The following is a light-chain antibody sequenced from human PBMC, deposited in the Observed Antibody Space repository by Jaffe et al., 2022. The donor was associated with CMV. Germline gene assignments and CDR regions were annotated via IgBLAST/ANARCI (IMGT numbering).Light chain of an antibody. CDR2: GAS. V-gene: IGKV3-15*01. Sequence: EIVMTQSPATLSVSPGERATLSCRASQSVSSNLAWYQQKPGQAPRLLIYGASTRATGIPARFSGSGSGTEFTLTISSLQSEDFAVYYCQQYNNWPRRVSAFGPGTKVDIK. CDR1: QSVSSN. CDR3: QQYNNWPRRVSA. J-gene: IGKJ3*01.